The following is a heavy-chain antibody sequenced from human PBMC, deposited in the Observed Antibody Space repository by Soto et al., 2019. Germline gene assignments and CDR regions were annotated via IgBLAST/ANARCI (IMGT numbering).Heavy chain of an antibody. Sequence: SVMVSCKASGFTFTSSALQWVRQARGQRLEGRGWIVVGSGNTNYAQKFQERVTITRDMSTSTAYMKLSSQTSEDTAVYYCASVPITILGAVIPPGMDDLGQGTTVHVSS. CDR2: IVVGSGNT. V-gene: IGHV1-58*01. CDR3: ASVPITILGAVIPPGMDD. J-gene: IGHJ6*02. CDR1: GFTFTSSA. D-gene: IGHD3-3*01.